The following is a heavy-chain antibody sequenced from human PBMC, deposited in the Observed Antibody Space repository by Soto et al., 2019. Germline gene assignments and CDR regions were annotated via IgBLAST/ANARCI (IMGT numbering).Heavy chain of an antibody. D-gene: IGHD3-3*01. CDR2: IYYSGST. J-gene: IGHJ5*02. CDR1: GGSISSHY. Sequence: QVQLQESGPGLVKPSETLSLTCTVSGGSISSHYWSWIRQPPGKGLEWIGYIYYSGSTNYNPSLKSRVTISVDTSKNQFSLKLSSVTAADTAVYYCARHNTIFGVVIIGWFDPWGQGTLVTVSS. CDR3: ARHNTIFGVVIIGWFDP. V-gene: IGHV4-59*08.